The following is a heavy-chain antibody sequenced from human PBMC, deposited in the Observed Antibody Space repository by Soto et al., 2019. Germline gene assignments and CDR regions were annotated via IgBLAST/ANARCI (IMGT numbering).Heavy chain of an antibody. Sequence: GASVKVSCKASGGTFSSYAISWVRQAPGQGIEWMGGIIPIFGTANYAQKFQGRVTITADESTSTAYMELSSLRSEDTAVYYCARDPAVLALGSGYHYGMDVWGQGTTVTVSS. CDR3: ARDPAVLALGSGYHYGMDV. J-gene: IGHJ6*02. CDR1: GGTFSSYA. D-gene: IGHD3-3*01. V-gene: IGHV1-69*01. CDR2: IIPIFGTA.